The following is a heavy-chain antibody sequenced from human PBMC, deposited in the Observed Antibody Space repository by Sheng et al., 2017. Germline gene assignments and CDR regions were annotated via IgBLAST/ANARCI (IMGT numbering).Heavy chain of an antibody. Sequence: QVQLQQWGAGLLKPSETLSLTCAVYGGSFSGYYWSWIRQPPGKGLEWIGEINHSGSTNYNPSLKSRVTISVDTSKNQFSLKLSSVTAADTAVYYCARRRRDGYKPYDYWGQGTLVTVSS. D-gene: IGHD5-12*01. CDR2: INHSGST. V-gene: IGHV4-34*01. CDR3: ARRRRDGYKPYDY. CDR1: GGSFSGYY. J-gene: IGHJ4*02.